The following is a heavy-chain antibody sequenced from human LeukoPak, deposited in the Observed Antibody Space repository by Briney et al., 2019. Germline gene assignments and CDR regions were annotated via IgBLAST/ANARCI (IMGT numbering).Heavy chain of an antibody. CDR2: ISPNSGGT. CDR3: ARDLESDYYDSSGYYSDAFDI. J-gene: IGHJ3*02. V-gene: IGHV1-2*06. Sequence: ASVKVSCKASGYTFTGYYMHWVRQAPGQGLEWMGRISPNSGGTNYAQKFQGRVTMTRDTSISTAYMELSRLRSDDTAVYYCARDLESDYYDSSGYYSDAFDIWGQGTMVTVSS. D-gene: IGHD3-22*01. CDR1: GYTFTGYY.